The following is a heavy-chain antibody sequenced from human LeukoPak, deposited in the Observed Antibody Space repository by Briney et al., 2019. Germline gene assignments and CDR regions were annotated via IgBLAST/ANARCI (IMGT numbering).Heavy chain of an antibody. CDR2: ITSGGTTI. CDR3: ARDYSTVTTFFDY. J-gene: IGHJ4*02. Sequence: GGSLRLSCAASGFTVSSNYMSWVRQAPGKGLEWVPYITSGGTTIYYADSVKGRFTISRDNAKNSLYLQMNSLRAEDTAVYYCARDYSTVTTFFDYWGQGTLVTVSS. CDR1: GFTVSSNY. D-gene: IGHD4-17*01. V-gene: IGHV3-48*01.